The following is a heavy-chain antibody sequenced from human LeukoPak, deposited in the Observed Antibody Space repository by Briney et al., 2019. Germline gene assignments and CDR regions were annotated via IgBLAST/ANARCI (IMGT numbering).Heavy chain of an antibody. J-gene: IGHJ4*02. V-gene: IGHV3-74*01. D-gene: IGHD3-16*01. CDR1: GYSFSSYW. Sequence: PGGSLRLSCAASGYSFSSYWMHWVRQAPGKGLVWVARINTDGSVTGYADSVKGRFTISRDNAKNVLYLQMNSLRAEDTAVYYCTRAPLGYYWGRGTLVTVSS. CDR2: INTDGSVT. CDR3: TRAPLGYY.